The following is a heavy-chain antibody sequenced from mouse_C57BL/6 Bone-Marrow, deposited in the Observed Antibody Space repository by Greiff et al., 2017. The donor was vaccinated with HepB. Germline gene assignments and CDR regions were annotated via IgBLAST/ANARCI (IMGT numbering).Heavy chain of an antibody. J-gene: IGHJ3*01. CDR3: ARGPQRAY. CDR1: GFTFTSYD. Sequence: QVQLQQSGPELVKPGASVKLSCKASGFTFTSYDIHWVKQRPGQGLEWIGWIYPSDGSTKYNEKFKGKATLTVDKSSSTAYMALHSRTSEDSAVYFCARGPQRAYWGQGTLVTVSA. CDR2: IYPSDGST. V-gene: IGHV1-85*01.